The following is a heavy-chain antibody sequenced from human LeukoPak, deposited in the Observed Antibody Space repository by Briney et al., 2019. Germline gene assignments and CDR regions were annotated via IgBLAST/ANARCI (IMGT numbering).Heavy chain of an antibody. CDR1: GGSMISADTY. Sequence: PSQTLSLTCTVSGGSMISADTYWTWIRQSPGKGLEWIGYFYYNGRTYYNPSLKSRVTISGDTSKNQFSLKLNSVTAADTAVYYCTRDPTVTNGVDWYFDLWGRGTLVTVSS. V-gene: IGHV4-30-4*01. CDR3: TRDPTVTNGVDWYFDL. CDR2: FYYNGRT. D-gene: IGHD4-17*01. J-gene: IGHJ2*01.